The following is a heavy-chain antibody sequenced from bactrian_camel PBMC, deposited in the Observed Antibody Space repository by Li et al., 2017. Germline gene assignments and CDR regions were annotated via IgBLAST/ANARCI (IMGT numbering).Heavy chain of an antibody. CDR2: IDSGGSTT. V-gene: IGHV3S40*01. CDR1: GYTATL. D-gene: IGHD3*01. Sequence: VQLVESGGGSAQAGGSLKLSCVASGYTATLMAWFRQAPGKGREGVASIDSGGSTTYYADSVKGRFTASRDNAQNTVYLQMNSLKPDDTAVYYCALGSSRQATMTARGKGTQVTVS. J-gene: IGHJ4*01.